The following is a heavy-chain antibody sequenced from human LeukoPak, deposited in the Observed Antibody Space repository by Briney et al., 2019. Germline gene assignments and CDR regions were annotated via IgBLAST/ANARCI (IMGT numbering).Heavy chain of an antibody. Sequence: QAGGSLRLSCAASGFTVSSNYMSWVRQAPGKGLEWVSVIYSGGSTYYADSVKGRFTISRDNSKNTLYLQMNSLRAEDTAVYYCARDGGYNYGSGSYYKKDAFDIWGQGTMVTVSS. CDR3: ARDGGYNYGSGSYYKKDAFDI. CDR2: IYSGGST. CDR1: GFTVSSNY. V-gene: IGHV3-53*01. J-gene: IGHJ3*02. D-gene: IGHD3-10*01.